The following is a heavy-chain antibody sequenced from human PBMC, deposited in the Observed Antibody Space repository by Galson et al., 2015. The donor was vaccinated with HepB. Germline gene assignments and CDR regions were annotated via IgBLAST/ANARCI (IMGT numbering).Heavy chain of an antibody. J-gene: IGHJ6*03. D-gene: IGHD1-1*01. V-gene: IGHV1-2*04. Sequence: SVKVSCKASGYTFTGYYMHWVRQAPGQGLEWMGWINPNSGGTNYAQKFQGWVTMTRDTSISTAYMELSRLRSDDTAVYYCAREVRQTYYYYYMDVWGKGTTVTVSS. CDR2: INPNSGGT. CDR3: AREVRQTYYYYYMDV. CDR1: GYTFTGYY.